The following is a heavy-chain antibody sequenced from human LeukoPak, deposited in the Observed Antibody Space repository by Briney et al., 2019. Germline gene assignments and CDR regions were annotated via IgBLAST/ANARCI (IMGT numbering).Heavy chain of an antibody. CDR2: ISSDGSNT. Sequence: PGGSLSLSWAASGFTFNRYWMHWVRQAPGKGLGWVSRISSDGSNTNYADSVKGRFTISRDNAENTLYLQMDSLTAEDTAVYFCVSRNYGSSPFDYWGQGTLVTVSS. CDR3: VSRNYGSSPFDY. D-gene: IGHD4-17*01. V-gene: IGHV3-74*01. CDR1: GFTFNRYW. J-gene: IGHJ4*02.